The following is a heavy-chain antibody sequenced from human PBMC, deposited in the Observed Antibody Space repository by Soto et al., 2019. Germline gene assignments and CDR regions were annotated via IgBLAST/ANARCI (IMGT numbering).Heavy chain of an antibody. CDR2: IIPIFGTA. V-gene: IGHV1-69*01. J-gene: IGHJ4*02. CDR3: ASALSYYDSSGYYNY. CDR1: GGTFSSYA. Sequence: QVQLVQSGAEVQKPGSSVKVSCKASGGTFSSYAISWVRQAPGQGLEGMGGIIPIFGTANYAQKFQGRVTITADESTSTAYMELSSLRSEDTAVYYCASALSYYDSSGYYNYWGQGTLVTVSS. D-gene: IGHD3-22*01.